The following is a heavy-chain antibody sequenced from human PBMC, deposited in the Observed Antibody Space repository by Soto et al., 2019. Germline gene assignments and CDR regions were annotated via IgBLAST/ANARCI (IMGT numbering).Heavy chain of an antibody. D-gene: IGHD2-2*03. CDR1: GFTVSSNY. J-gene: IGHJ4*02. CDR2: IYSGGST. V-gene: IGHV3-66*01. CDR3: ARARPPGYCSSTSCRFDY. Sequence: TGGSLRLSCAASGFTVSSNYMSWVRQAPGKGLEWVSVIYSGGSTYYADSVKGRFTISRDNSKNTLYLQMNSLRAEDTAVYYCARARPPGYCSSTSCRFDYWGQGTLVTVSS.